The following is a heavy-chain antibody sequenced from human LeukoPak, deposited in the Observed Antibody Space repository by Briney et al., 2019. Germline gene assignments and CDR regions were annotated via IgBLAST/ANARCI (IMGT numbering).Heavy chain of an antibody. CDR3: ARGREWLVRYDY. CDR2: INHSGST. J-gene: IGHJ4*02. D-gene: IGHD6-19*01. Sequence: SETLSPTCAVYGGSFSGYYWSWIRQPPGKGLEWIGEINHSGSTNYNPSLKSRVTISVDTSKNQFSLKLSSVTAADTAVYYCARGREWLVRYDYWGQGTLVTVSS. V-gene: IGHV4-34*01. CDR1: GGSFSGYY.